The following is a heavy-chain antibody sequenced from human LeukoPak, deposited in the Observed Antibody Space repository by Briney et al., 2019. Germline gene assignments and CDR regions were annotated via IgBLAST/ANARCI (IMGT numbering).Heavy chain of an antibody. Sequence: GASVKVSCKASGYTFTGYYMHWVRQAPGQGLEWMGWINPNSGGTNYAQKFQGRVTMTRDTSISTAYMELSRLRSDDTAVYYCARGKAAAGTYYDYWGQGTLVTVSS. V-gene: IGHV1-2*02. CDR1: GYTFTGYY. CDR2: INPNSGGT. D-gene: IGHD6-13*01. CDR3: ARGKAAAGTYYDY. J-gene: IGHJ4*02.